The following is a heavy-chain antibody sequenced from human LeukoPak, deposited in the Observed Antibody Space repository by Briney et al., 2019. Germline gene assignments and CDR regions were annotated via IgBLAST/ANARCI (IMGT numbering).Heavy chain of an antibody. CDR2: ISSNGGST. J-gene: IGHJ4*02. V-gene: IGHV3-64*01. Sequence: PGGSLRLSCAASGFTFSSYAMHRVRQAPGKGLEYVSAISSNGGSTYYANSVKGRFTISRDNSKNTLYLQMGSLRAEDMAVYYCARARIAVAQSLIDYWGQGTLVTVSS. CDR3: ARARIAVAQSLIDY. CDR1: GFTFSSYA. D-gene: IGHD6-19*01.